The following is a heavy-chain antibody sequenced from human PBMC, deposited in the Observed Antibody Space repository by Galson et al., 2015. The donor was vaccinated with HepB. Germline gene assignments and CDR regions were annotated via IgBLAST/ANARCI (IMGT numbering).Heavy chain of an antibody. Sequence: PALVKPTQTLTLTCTFSGFSLSTSGMRVSWIRQPPGKALEWLARIDWDDDKFYSTSLKTRLTISKDTSKNQVVLTMTNMDPVDTATYYCATYYYDSSGNWYFDLWGRGTLVTVSS. J-gene: IGHJ2*01. CDR3: ATYYYDSSGNWYFDL. V-gene: IGHV2-70*04. CDR1: GFSLSTSGMR. D-gene: IGHD3-22*01. CDR2: IDWDDDK.